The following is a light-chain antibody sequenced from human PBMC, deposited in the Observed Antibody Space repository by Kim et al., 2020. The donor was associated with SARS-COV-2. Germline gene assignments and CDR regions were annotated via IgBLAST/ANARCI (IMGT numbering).Light chain of an antibody. Sequence: SYELTQPPSVSVAPGKTATITCGGSNIGSKSVHWYQQKPGQAPVLVVYDDTDRPSGIPERFSGSNSGDTATLSISRVAAGDEADYDCQVWDSSSSHVVFGGGTQLTVL. J-gene: IGLJ3*02. CDR1: NIGSKS. CDR3: QVWDSSSSHVV. CDR2: DDT. V-gene: IGLV3-21*03.